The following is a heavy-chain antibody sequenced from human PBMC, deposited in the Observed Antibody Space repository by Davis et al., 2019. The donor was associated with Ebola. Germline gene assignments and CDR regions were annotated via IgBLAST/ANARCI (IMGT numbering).Heavy chain of an antibody. J-gene: IGHJ4*02. CDR1: GGSVSSGSYY. V-gene: IGHV4-61*01. CDR2: IYYSGST. CDR3: ARGRYDSGSYYFDY. D-gene: IGHD3-22*01. Sequence: SETLSLTCTVSGGSVSSGSYYWSWIRQPPGKGLEWIGYIYYSGSTNYNPSLKSRVTISVDTSKNQFSLKLSSVTAADTAVYYCARGRYDSGSYYFDYWGQGTLVTVSS.